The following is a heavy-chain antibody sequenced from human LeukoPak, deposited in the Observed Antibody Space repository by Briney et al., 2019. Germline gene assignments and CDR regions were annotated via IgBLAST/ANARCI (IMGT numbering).Heavy chain of an antibody. CDR1: GYKFTNYG. V-gene: IGHV1-18*01. CDR2: ISPYNGNT. D-gene: IGHD3-22*01. CDR3: ARGSPPRVYYDRSGYYSYYFDY. J-gene: IGHJ4*02. Sequence: ASVKVSCKASGYKFTNYGISWVRQAPGQGLEWMGWISPYNGNTIYAQKLQGRVTMTTDTSASTAYMELRSLRSDDTAVYYCARGSPPRVYYDRSGYYSYYFDYWGQGTLVTVSS.